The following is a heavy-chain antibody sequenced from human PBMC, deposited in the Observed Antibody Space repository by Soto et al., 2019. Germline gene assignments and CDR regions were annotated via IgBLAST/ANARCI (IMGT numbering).Heavy chain of an antibody. CDR2: ISGSGGST. Sequence: GGSMRLFCAASGFNFRSYAMSWVRQDPGKGLXXVSAISGSGGSTYYADSVKGRFTISRDNSKNTLYLQMNSLRAEDTAVYYCAKDLSHSGFYYYDSSGYRYFDYWGQGTLVTVSS. CDR1: GFNFRSYA. J-gene: IGHJ4*02. D-gene: IGHD3-22*01. CDR3: AKDLSHSGFYYYDSSGYRYFDY. V-gene: IGHV3-23*01.